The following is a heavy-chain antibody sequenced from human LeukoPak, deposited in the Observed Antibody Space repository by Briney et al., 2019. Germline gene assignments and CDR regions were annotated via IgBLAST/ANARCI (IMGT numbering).Heavy chain of an antibody. J-gene: IGHJ6*03. CDR1: GYSFTSYW. V-gene: IGHV5-51*01. D-gene: IGHD4-11*01. CDR2: IYPGDSDT. Sequence: GESLKISCKGSGYSFTSYWIGWVRQMPGKGLEWMGIIYPGDSDTRYSPSFQGQVTISADKSISTAYLQWSSLKASDTAMYYCARHDSNLRGAYYYYYMDVWGKGTTVTVSS. CDR3: ARHDSNLRGAYYYYYMDV.